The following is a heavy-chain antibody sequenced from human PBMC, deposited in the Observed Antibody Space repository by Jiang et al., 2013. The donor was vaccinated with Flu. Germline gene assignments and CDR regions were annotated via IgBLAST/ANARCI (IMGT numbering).Heavy chain of an antibody. V-gene: IGHV1-3*01. D-gene: IGHD6-13*01. CDR3: AGEIVGAAGRFDY. CDR1: GCNFINYA. Sequence: QSGAEVKKPGASVKLSCKTSGCNFINYAFHWVRQAPGQSPEWMGWIFAGNGKTKYSQKFQGRVTITRDTSASTAYMEVSSLRSEDTAVFYCAGEIVGAAGRFDYWGQGTLVTVSS. CDR2: IFAGNGKT. J-gene: IGHJ4*02.